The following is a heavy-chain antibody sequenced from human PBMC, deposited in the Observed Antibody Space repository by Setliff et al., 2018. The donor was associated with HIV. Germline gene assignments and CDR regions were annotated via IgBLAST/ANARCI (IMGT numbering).Heavy chain of an antibody. CDR2: MYYSGST. CDR1: GGSISGSSYY. Sequence: SETLSLTCIVSGGSISGSSYYWGWIRQSPGKGLEWIGNMYYSGSTYYNPSLKSRVTISVDTSKNRFSLTMTSVTAADTAVYYCARHRQISDWFDPWGQGILVTVSS. CDR3: ARHRQISDWFDP. D-gene: IGHD3-10*01. J-gene: IGHJ5*02. V-gene: IGHV4-39*01.